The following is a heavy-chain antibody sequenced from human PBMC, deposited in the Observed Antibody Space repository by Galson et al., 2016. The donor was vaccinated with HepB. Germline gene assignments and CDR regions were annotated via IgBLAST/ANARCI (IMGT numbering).Heavy chain of an antibody. J-gene: IGHJ5*02. Sequence: SLRLSCAASGFTFSSDWMYWVRQAPGKGLVWVSRINSDGSRTNYADSVKGRFTISRDNAKNTPYLQLNSLRAEDTAVYYCARDSAAAGTEWFDPWGQGTLVTVSS. CDR1: GFTFSSDW. D-gene: IGHD6-13*01. CDR2: INSDGSRT. V-gene: IGHV3-74*01. CDR3: ARDSAAAGTEWFDP.